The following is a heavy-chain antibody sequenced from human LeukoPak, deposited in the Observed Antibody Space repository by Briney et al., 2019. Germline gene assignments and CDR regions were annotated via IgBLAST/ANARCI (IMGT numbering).Heavy chain of an antibody. Sequence: SETLSLTCTVSGGSISSYYWSWIRQPPGKGLEWIGYIYYSGSTNYNPSLKSRVTISVDTSKNQFSLKLSSVTAADAAVYYCARQGSGYYDSTYGMDVWGQGTLVTVSS. D-gene: IGHD3-22*01. CDR1: GGSISSYY. V-gene: IGHV4-59*08. J-gene: IGHJ6*02. CDR2: IYYSGST. CDR3: ARQGSGYYDSTYGMDV.